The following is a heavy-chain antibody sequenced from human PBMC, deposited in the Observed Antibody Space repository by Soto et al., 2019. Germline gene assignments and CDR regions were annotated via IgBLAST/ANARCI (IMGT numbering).Heavy chain of an antibody. CDR1: GFTFSSYG. D-gene: IGHD2-15*01. CDR3: ARDGYCSGGSCYSVPVFDY. CDR2: IWYDGSNK. J-gene: IGHJ4*02. V-gene: IGHV3-33*01. Sequence: QVQLVDSGGGVVQPGRSLRLSCAASGFTFSSYGMHWVRQAPGKGLEWVQVIWYDGSNKYYADSVKGRFTISRDNSKNTLYLQMYSLRAEDTAVYYCARDGYCSGGSCYSVPVFDYWGQGTLVTVSS.